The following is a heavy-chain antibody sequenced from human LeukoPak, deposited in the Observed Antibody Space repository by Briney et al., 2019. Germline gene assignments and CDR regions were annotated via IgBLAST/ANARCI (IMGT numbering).Heavy chain of an antibody. CDR1: GGSISSYD. V-gene: IGHV4-4*07. CDR3: ARGTTVTQAFDY. Sequence: SETLSLTCTVSGGSISSYDWSWIRQPAGKGPEWIGRIYASGSTYYNPSLKSRVTISVDTSKNQFSLKLSSVTAADTAVYYCARGTTVTQAFDYWGQGTLVTVSS. D-gene: IGHD4-17*01. J-gene: IGHJ4*02. CDR2: IYASGST.